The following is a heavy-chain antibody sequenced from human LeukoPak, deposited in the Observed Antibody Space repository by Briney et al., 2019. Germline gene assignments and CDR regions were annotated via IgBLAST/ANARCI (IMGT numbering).Heavy chain of an antibody. CDR1: GFTFSSYA. CDR2: ISGSGGST. Sequence: GVSLRLSCAASGFTFSSYAMSWVRQAPGKGLEWVSAISGSGGSTYYADSVKGRITISRDNSKNTLYLQMNSLRAEDTAVYYCAKAMVGATVRAFDIWGQGTMVTVSS. V-gene: IGHV3-23*01. D-gene: IGHD1-26*01. J-gene: IGHJ3*02. CDR3: AKAMVGATVRAFDI.